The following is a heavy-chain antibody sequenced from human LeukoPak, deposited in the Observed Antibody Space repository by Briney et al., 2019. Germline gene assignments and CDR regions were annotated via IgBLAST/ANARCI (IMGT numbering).Heavy chain of an antibody. CDR2: IYYSGST. V-gene: IGHV4-59*08. D-gene: IGHD1-26*01. CDR3: ARHVVGATHPFDY. CDR1: GGSISSYY. J-gene: IGHJ4*02. Sequence: SETLSLTCTVSGGSISSYYWSWIRQPPGKGLEWIGYIYYSGSTNYNPSLKSRVTISVDTSKNQFSLKLSSVTAADTAVYHCARHVVGATHPFDYWGQGTLVTVSS.